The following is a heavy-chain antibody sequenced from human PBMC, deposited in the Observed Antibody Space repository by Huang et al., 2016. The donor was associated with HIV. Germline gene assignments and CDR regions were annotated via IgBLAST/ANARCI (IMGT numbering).Heavy chain of an antibody. CDR1: GYDFTSYG. CDR2: SGSHNGDT. CDR3: ARDPWYTNVWKRNAASVI. J-gene: IGHJ3*02. V-gene: IGHV1-18*01. Sequence: QVQLVQSGGEVKKPGASVKVSCKASGYDFTSYGVSWVRQAPGQGIEWVGGSGSHNGDTNYEQRFQGRVTLTTDTSTNTAYMEMRSLRADDTAMYYCARDPWYTNVWKRNAASVIWGQGTMVIVSS. D-gene: IGHD2-2*02.